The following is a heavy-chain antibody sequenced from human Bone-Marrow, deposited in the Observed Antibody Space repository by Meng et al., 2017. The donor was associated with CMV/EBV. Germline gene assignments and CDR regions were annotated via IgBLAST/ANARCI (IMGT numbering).Heavy chain of an antibody. D-gene: IGHD2-21*01. CDR3: ARDALTGYSSEYYFDY. CDR2: ISSSGSTV. Sequence: GGSLRLSCAASGFTFSDYYMSWIRQAPGKGLEWVSYISSSGSTVYYADSVKGRFTISRDNAKNSLYLQMNSLRAEDTAVYYCARDALTGYSSEYYFDYWAQGTLVTVPS. CDR1: GFTFSDYY. V-gene: IGHV3-11*04. J-gene: IGHJ4*02.